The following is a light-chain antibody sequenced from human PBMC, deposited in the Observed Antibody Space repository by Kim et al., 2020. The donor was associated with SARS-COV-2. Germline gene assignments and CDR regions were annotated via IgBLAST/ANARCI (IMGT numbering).Light chain of an antibody. Sequence: GQKDTISCSGSDSNIGNHYVSWYQHLPGTAPKLLIYDNNKRPSGIPDRFSGSKSGTSATLGITGLQTGDEADYYCVTWDNSLGEVLFGGGTQLTVL. J-gene: IGLJ2*01. CDR3: VTWDNSLGEVL. CDR2: DNN. V-gene: IGLV1-51*01. CDR1: DSNIGNHY.